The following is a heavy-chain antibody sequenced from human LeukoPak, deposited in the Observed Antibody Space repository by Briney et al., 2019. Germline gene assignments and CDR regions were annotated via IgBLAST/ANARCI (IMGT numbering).Heavy chain of an antibody. CDR3: ARESRTEDWFDP. V-gene: IGHV4-31*03. J-gene: IGHJ5*02. CDR1: GVSISSGGYY. Sequence: SETLSLTCTVSGVSISSGGYYWSWIRQHPGKGLEWIGYIYSSGSTYYNPSLKSRVTISVDTSKNQFSLKLSSVTAADTAVYYCARESRTEDWFDPWGQGTLVTVSS. CDR2: IYSSGST.